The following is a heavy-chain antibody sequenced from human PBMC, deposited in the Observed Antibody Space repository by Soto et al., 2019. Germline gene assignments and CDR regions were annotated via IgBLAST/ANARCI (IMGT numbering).Heavy chain of an antibody. J-gene: IGHJ4*02. CDR3: ARGRGGLHRTAELHS. V-gene: IGHV4-34*01. CDR2: ISPGGST. D-gene: IGHD1-7*01. CDR1: GGSFSGHY. Sequence: QVQLQQWGAGLLKPSETLSLTCAVYGGSFSGHYWRWIRQPPGKGLEWIGEISPGGSTNYKPSLQSRVTMSGDTSKNQFSLKLSAVTAADTAVYYCARGRGGLHRTAELHSWGQGTLVTVSS.